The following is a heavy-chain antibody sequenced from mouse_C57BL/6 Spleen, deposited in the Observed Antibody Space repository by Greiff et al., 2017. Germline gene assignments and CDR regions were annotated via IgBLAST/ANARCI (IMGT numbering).Heavy chain of an antibody. CDR1: GYSITSGYY. CDR3: AREGIYDYDPY. D-gene: IGHD2-4*01. CDR2: ISYDGSN. Sequence: ESGPGLVKPSQSLSLTCSVTGYSITSGYYWNWIRQFPGNKLEWMGYISYDGSNNYNPSLKNRISITRDTSKNQFFLKLNSVTTEDTATYYCAREGIYDYDPYWGQGTLVTVSA. J-gene: IGHJ3*01. V-gene: IGHV3-6*01.